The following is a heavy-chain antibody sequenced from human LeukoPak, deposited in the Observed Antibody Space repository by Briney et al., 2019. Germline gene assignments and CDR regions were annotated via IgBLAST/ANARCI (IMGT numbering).Heavy chain of an antibody. V-gene: IGHV5-51*01. Sequence: GESLKISCKGSGYSFTSYWIGWVRQMPGKGLEWMGIIYPGDSDTRYSPSFQGQVTISADKSISTAYLQWSSLKASDTAMYYCARHPAYCGGDCYFDTWGQGTMVTVSS. D-gene: IGHD2-21*02. CDR3: ARHPAYCGGDCYFDT. CDR1: GYSFTSYW. J-gene: IGHJ3*02. CDR2: IYPGDSDT.